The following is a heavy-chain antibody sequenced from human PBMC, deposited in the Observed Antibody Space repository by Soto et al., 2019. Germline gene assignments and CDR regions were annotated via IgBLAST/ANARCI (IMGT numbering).Heavy chain of an antibody. Sequence: QITLKESGPTLVKPTQTLTLTCTFSGFSLSTSGVAVGWIRQPPGKALEWLALIYWDDDKRYSPSLKSRLTITKDTSKNQVVLKMTTMDPVDTATYYCAHRRRTMEFASWGQGTLVTVSS. J-gene: IGHJ4*02. CDR3: AHRRRTMEFAS. CDR2: IYWDDDK. V-gene: IGHV2-5*02. CDR1: GFSLSTSGVA. D-gene: IGHD3-10*01.